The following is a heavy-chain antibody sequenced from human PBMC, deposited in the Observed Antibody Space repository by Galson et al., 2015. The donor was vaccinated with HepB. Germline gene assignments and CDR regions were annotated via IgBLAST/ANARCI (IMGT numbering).Heavy chain of an antibody. D-gene: IGHD2-15*01. CDR2: ISPYIRYT. Sequence: SVKVSCKASGYTFSTYSIIWVRQAPGQGLEWMGWISPYIRYTNYTQKLQGRVTMTTDTSTSTAFMELRSLRSDDTAVYYCARGALVVAVGATQNNWFGPWGQGTLVTVSS. CDR1: GYTFSTYS. V-gene: IGHV1-18*01. CDR3: ARGALVVAVGATQNNWFGP. J-gene: IGHJ5*02.